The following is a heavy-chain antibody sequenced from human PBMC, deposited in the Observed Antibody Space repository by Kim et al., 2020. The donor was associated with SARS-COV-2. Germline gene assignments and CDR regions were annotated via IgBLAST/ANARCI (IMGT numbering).Heavy chain of an antibody. CDR2: IIPIFCTA. V-gene: IGHV1-69*13. CDR3: ARLRDDWYFDL. J-gene: IGHJ2*01. CDR1: GGTFSSYA. Sequence: SVKVSCQASGGTFSSYAISWVRQAPGQGLEWMGGIIPIFCTANYAQKFQGRVTITADESTSTAYMELSSLRSEDTAVYYCARLRDDWYFDLWGRGTLVTVSS.